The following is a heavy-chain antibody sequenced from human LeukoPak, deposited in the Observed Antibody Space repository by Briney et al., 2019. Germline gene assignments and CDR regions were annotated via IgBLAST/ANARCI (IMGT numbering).Heavy chain of an antibody. CDR3: ARAEYSSDY. D-gene: IGHD6-13*01. Sequence: PSETLSLTCAVYGGSFSGYYWSWIRQPPGKGLEWIGEINHSGSTNYNPSLKSRVTISVDTSKNQFSLKLSSVTAADTAVYYCARAEYSSDYRGQGTLVTVSS. V-gene: IGHV4-34*01. CDR1: GGSFSGYY. CDR2: INHSGST. J-gene: IGHJ4*02.